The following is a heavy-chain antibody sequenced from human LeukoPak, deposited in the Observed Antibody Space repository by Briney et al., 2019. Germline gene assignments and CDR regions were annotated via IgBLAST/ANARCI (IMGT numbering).Heavy chain of an antibody. V-gene: IGHV3-53*01. D-gene: IGHD6-19*01. Sequence: PGGSLRLSCAASGFTVSSNYMSWVRQAPGKGLEWVSVIYSGGSTYYADSVKGRFTISRDNSKNTLYLQMNSLRAEDTAVCYCATTDPIAVAGSFDYWGQGTLVTVSS. CDR1: GFTVSSNY. CDR3: ATTDPIAVAGSFDY. CDR2: IYSGGST. J-gene: IGHJ4*02.